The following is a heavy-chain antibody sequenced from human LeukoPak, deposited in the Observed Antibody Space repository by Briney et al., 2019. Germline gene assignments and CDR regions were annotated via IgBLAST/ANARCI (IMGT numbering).Heavy chain of an antibody. CDR2: INPNSGGT. V-gene: IGHV1-2*02. CDR3: ARDFREMATITYYYYYYMDV. J-gene: IGHJ6*03. CDR1: GYTFTGYY. D-gene: IGHD5-24*01. Sequence: GASVKVSCKASGYTFTGYYMHWVRQAPGQGLEWMGWINPNSGGTNYAQKFQGRVTMTRDTSISTAYMELRSLRSDDTAVYYCARDFREMATITYYYYYYMDVWGKGTTVTVSS.